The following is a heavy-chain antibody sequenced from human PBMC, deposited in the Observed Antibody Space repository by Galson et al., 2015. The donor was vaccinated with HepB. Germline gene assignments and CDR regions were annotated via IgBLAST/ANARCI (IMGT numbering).Heavy chain of an antibody. CDR2: INAGTGNT. V-gene: IGHV1-3*01. CDR1: GYTFTSYA. J-gene: IGHJ5*02. Sequence: SVKVPCKASGYTFTSYAMHWVRQAPGQRLAWMGWINAGTGNTKYSQKFQGRVTITRDTSASTAYMELSSLRSEDTAVYYCARELTVTKGWFDPWCQGTLVTVSS. D-gene: IGHD4-17*01. CDR3: ARELTVTKGWFDP.